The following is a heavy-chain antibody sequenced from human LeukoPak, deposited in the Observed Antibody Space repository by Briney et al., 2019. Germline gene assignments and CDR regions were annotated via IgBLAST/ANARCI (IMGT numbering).Heavy chain of an antibody. CDR2: IRSKAYGGTT. V-gene: IGHV3-49*04. CDR3: TRDKDTSVIFDY. D-gene: IGHD2-15*01. J-gene: IGHJ4*02. Sequence: GGSLRLSCAASGFTFSNAWMSWVRQAPGKGLEWVGFIRSKAYGGTTEYAASVKGRFTISRDDSKSIAYLQMNSLQTEDTAVYYCTRDKDTSVIFDYWGQGTLVTVSS. CDR1: GFTFSNAW.